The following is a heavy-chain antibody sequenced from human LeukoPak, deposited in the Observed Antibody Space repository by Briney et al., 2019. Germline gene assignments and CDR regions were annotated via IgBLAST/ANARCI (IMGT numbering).Heavy chain of an antibody. CDR2: ISSSSSTI. Sequence: GGSLRLSCAASGFTFSSYSMNWVRQAPGKGLEWVSYISSSSSTIYYADSVKGRFTISRDNAKNSLYLQMNSPRAEDTAVYYCARDRPTYYYGSGSYSYWGQGTLVTVSS. V-gene: IGHV3-48*01. CDR3: ARDRPTYYYGSGSYSY. D-gene: IGHD3-10*01. CDR1: GFTFSSYS. J-gene: IGHJ4*02.